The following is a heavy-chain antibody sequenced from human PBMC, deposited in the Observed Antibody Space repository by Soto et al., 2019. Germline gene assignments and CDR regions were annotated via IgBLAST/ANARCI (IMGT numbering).Heavy chain of an antibody. D-gene: IGHD1-26*01. CDR2: IVVGSGNT. J-gene: IGHJ4*02. Sequence: VKVSCKASGFTFTSSAVQWVRQARGQRLEWIGWIVVGSGNTNYAQKFQERVTITRDMSTSTAYMELSSLRSEDTAVYYCAAAIVGAAAYLDYGGQGTLVTVSS. V-gene: IGHV1-58*01. CDR3: AAAIVGAAAYLDY. CDR1: GFTFTSSA.